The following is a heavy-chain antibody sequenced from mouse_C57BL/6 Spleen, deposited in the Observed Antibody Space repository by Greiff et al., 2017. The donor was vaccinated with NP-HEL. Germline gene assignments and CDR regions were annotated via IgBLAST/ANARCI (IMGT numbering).Heavy chain of an antibody. V-gene: IGHV1-39*01. J-gene: IGHJ4*01. D-gene: IGHD2-12*01. Sequence: EVQLQQSGPELVKPGASVKISCKVSGYSFTDYNMNWVKQSNGKSLEWIGVINPNYGTISYNQKFKGKATLTVEQSSSTAYMQLNSLTSEDSAVYYCARAYCSFYAMDYWGHGTSVTVSS. CDR2: INPNYGTI. CDR1: GYSFTDYN. CDR3: ARAYCSFYAMDY.